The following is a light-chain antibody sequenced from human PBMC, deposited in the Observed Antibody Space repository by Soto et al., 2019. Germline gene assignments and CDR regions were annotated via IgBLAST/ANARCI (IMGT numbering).Light chain of an antibody. CDR2: AAS. Sequence: EIVLAQPPATPSLPRVETPTLSRRASQSVSRYLAWYQQKPGQAPRLLIYAASSLQSGVPSRFSGSGSGTDFTLTISSLQPEDFATYYCLQDYNYPLTFGGGTKVDIK. CDR1: QSVSRY. V-gene: IGKV3-11*01. CDR3: LQDYNYPLT. J-gene: IGKJ4*01.